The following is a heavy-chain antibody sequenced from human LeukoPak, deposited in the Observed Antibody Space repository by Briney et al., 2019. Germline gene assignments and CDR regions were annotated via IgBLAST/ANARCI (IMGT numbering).Heavy chain of an antibody. J-gene: IGHJ4*02. CDR3: AKDGASSYYYDSSGYFGFDY. Sequence: GGSLRLSCAASGFTFSSYGMHWVRQAPGKGLKWVAVISYDGSNKYSADSVKGRFTISRDNSKNTLYLQMNSLRAEDTAVYYCAKDGASSYYYDSSGYFGFDYWGQGTLVTVSS. V-gene: IGHV3-30*18. D-gene: IGHD3-22*01. CDR2: ISYDGSNK. CDR1: GFTFSSYG.